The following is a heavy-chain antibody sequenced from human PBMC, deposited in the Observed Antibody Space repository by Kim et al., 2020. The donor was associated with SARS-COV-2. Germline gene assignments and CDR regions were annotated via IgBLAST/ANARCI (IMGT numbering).Heavy chain of an antibody. V-gene: IGHV1-18*01. D-gene: IGHD2-21*02. J-gene: IGHJ4*02. CDR2: ISAYNGNT. CDR3: ARDLRVVTATIWDY. CDR1: GYTFTSYG. Sequence: ASVKVSCKASGYTFTSYGISWVRQAPGQGLEWMGWISAYNGNTNYAQKLQGRVTMTTDTSTSTAYMELRSLRSDDTAVYYCARDLRVVTATIWDYWGQGTLVTVSS.